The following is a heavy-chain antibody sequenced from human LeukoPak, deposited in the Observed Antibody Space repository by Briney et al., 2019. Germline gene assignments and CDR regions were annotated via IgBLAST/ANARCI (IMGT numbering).Heavy chain of an antibody. CDR2: ISSNGGST. CDR1: GFTFSSCG. Sequence: PGGSLRLSCAASGFTFSSCGMHWVRQAPGKGLEYVSAISSNGGSTYYANSVKGRFTISRDNSKNTLHLQMGDLRVEDMAVYYCARGGYWTMDVWGKGTTVTVTS. J-gene: IGHJ6*04. D-gene: IGHD1-1*01. V-gene: IGHV3-64*01. CDR3: ARGGYWTMDV.